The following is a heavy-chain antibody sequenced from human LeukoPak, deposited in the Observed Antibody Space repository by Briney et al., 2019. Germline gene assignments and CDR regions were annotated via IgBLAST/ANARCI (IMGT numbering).Heavy chain of an antibody. J-gene: IGHJ4*02. CDR3: ARDYYDSSGYYYVSRGPFDY. CDR1: GGTFSSYA. V-gene: IGHV1-69*13. CDR2: IIPIFGTA. D-gene: IGHD3-22*01. Sequence: GASVKVSCKASGGTFSSYAISWVRQAPGQGLEWMGGIIPIFGTANYAQKFQGRVTITADESTSTAYMELSSLRSEDTAVYYCARDYYDSSGYYYVSRGPFDYWGQGTLVTVSS.